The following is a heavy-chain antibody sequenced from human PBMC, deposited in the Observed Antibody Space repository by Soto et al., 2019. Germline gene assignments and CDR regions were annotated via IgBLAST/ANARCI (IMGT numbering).Heavy chain of an antibody. CDR3: ARTDRDFYGLDV. CDR2: ISAAGDP. V-gene: IGHV3-13*05. CDR1: GFTFRNYD. Sequence: EVQLVESGGGLVQPGGSLRLSCEASGFTFRNYDMHWVRQGTGKGLEWVSGISAAGDPDYADSVEGRFTISRENAQKCFFLQMNSLRVGDTAVYYCARTDRDFYGLDVWGQGITVIVSS. J-gene: IGHJ6*02.